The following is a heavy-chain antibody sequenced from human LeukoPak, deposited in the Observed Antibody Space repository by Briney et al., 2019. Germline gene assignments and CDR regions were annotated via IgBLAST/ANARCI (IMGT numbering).Heavy chain of an antibody. V-gene: IGHV3-30*04. D-gene: IGHD2-2*02. Sequence: GGSLRPSCPPFGSIFSTYAMPWVRQAPGKGLEWVAAISYHGSDQYYADSVKGRFTISRDNSKSTLSLQMNSLRAEDTAVYYCARQDCSSGSCYNDYWGQGTLVTVSS. CDR2: ISYHGSDQ. CDR1: GSIFSTYA. J-gene: IGHJ4*02. CDR3: ARQDCSSGSCYNDY.